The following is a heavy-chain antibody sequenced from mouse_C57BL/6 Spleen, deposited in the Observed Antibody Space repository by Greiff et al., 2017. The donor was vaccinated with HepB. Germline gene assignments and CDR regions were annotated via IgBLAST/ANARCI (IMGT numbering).Heavy chain of an antibody. V-gene: IGHV1-4*01. CDR1: GYTFTSYT. CDR2: INPSSGYT. CDR3: ARGGTVTMDY. D-gene: IGHD1-1*01. J-gene: IGHJ4*01. Sequence: VKLMESGAELARPGASVKMSCKASGYTFTSYTMHWVKQRPGQGLEWIGYINPSSGYTKYNQKFKDKATLTADKSSSTAYMQLSSLTSEDSAVYYCARGGTVTMDYWGQGTSVTVSS.